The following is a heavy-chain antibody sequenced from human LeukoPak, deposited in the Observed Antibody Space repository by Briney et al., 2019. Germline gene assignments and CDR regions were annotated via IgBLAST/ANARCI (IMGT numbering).Heavy chain of an antibody. Sequence: ASVKVSCEASGYTFINYDINWVRQAPGQGIEWMGWMNPNNGRTCYAQKFQGRVTMTRNSSISTAYMELNTLTSDDTAVYYCARGSWITGTTSYYYHMDVWGKGTTVTVSS. J-gene: IGHJ6*03. D-gene: IGHD1-7*01. CDR3: ARGSWITGTTSYYYHMDV. CDR1: GYTFINYD. V-gene: IGHV1-8*01. CDR2: MNPNNGRT.